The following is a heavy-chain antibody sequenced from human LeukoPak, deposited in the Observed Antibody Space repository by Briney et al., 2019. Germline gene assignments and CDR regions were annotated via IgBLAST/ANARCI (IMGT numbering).Heavy chain of an antibody. CDR3: ARDRPVMITFGGVIIAAY. V-gene: IGHV1-2*02. Sequence: ASVKVSCKASGYTFTDYYNHWVRQAPGQGLEWMGYIYPKSGDTKYAQKFQGRVTMTRDRSTNTVYMELRSLRSDDTAVYYCARDRPVMITFGGVIIAAYWGQGTLVSVSS. CDR2: IYPKSGDT. D-gene: IGHD3-16*02. J-gene: IGHJ4*02. CDR1: GYTFTDYY.